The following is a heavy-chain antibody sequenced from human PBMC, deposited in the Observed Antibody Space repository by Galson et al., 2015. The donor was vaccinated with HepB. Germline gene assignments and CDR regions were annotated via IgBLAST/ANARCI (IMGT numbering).Heavy chain of an antibody. V-gene: IGHV3-23*01. CDR2: ITGGGGGT. CDR3: AKSPGFYYYHGMDV. CDR1: GFIFSNYA. Sequence: SLRLSCAASGFIFSNYAMTWVRQAPGKGLEWVSSITGGGGGTYYTDSMKGRFTISRDNSKNTLYLQMNSLSAEDTAMYHCAKSPGFYYYHGMDVWGQGTTVTVSS. J-gene: IGHJ6*02.